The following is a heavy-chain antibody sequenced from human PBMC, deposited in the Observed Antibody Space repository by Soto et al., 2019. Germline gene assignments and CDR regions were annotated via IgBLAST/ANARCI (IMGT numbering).Heavy chain of an antibody. CDR1: GFTFISYG. D-gene: IGHD5-12*01. Sequence: WGSLRLSCAASGFTFISYGIHFFRHSPGKGLEWVAVIWYDGSNKYYADSVKGRFTISRDNSKNTLYLQMNSLRAEDTAVYYCARVVATIRGPYFDYWGQGTLVTVSS. J-gene: IGHJ4*02. CDR3: ARVVATIRGPYFDY. CDR2: IWYDGSNK. V-gene: IGHV3-33*01.